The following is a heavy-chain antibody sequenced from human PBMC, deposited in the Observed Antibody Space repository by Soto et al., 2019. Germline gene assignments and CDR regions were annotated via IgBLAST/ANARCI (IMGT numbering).Heavy chain of an antibody. CDR1: GGSISSGGYY. J-gene: IGHJ6*02. Sequence: QVQLQESGPGLVKPSQTLSLTCTVSGGSISSGGYYWSWIRQHPGKGLEWIGFIYYSGSTYYHPSLKSRVTISVDTSKNQCSLKLSSVTAADTAVYYCARLVPAAVRGGMDVWGQGTTVTVSS. CDR3: ARLVPAAVRGGMDV. D-gene: IGHD2-2*01. CDR2: IYYSGST. V-gene: IGHV4-31*03.